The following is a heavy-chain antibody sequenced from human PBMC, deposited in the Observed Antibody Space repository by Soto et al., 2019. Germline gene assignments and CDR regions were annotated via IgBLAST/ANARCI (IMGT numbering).Heavy chain of an antibody. D-gene: IGHD2-2*01. CDR2: IIPILGIA. J-gene: IGHJ2*01. Sequence: QVQLVQSGAEVKKPGSSVKVSCKASGGTFSSYTISWVRQAPGQGLEWMGRIIPILGIANYAQKFQGRVTITADKSTSTAYMELSSLRSEDTAVYYCAGDIVAVPAANPWYFDLWGRGTLVTVSS. CDR3: AGDIVAVPAANPWYFDL. CDR1: GGTFSSYT. V-gene: IGHV1-69*02.